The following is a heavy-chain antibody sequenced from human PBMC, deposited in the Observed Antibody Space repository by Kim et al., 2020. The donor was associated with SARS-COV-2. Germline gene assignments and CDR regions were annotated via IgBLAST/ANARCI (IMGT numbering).Heavy chain of an antibody. D-gene: IGHD6-19*01. CDR2: ISYDGSNK. Sequence: GGSLRLSCAASGFTFSSYGMHWVRQAPGKGLEWVAVISYDGSNKYYADSVKGRFTISRDNSKNTLYLQMNSLRAEDTAVYYCAKEDYPGDSSGWTYYYYGMDVWGQGTTVTVSS. V-gene: IGHV3-30*18. J-gene: IGHJ6*02. CDR3: AKEDYPGDSSGWTYYYYGMDV. CDR1: GFTFSSYG.